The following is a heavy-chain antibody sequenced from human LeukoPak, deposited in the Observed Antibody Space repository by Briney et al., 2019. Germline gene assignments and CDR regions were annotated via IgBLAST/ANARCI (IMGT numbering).Heavy chain of an antibody. CDR1: GFTFSSYS. CDR3: ARDGSGSPHFDY. J-gene: IGHJ4*02. D-gene: IGHD3-10*01. CDR2: ISSSSSYI. V-gene: IGHV3-21*04. Sequence: GGSLRLSCAASGFTFSSYSMNWVRQAPGKGLEWVSSISSSSSYIYYADSVKGRFTISRDNSKNTLYLQMNSLRAEDTAVYYCARDGSGSPHFDYWGQGTLVTVSS.